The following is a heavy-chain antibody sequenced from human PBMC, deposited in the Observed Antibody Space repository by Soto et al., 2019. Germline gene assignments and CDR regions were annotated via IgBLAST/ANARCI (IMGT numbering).Heavy chain of an antibody. CDR2: IYPGDSDT. J-gene: IGHJ6*02. CDR1: GYSFTSYW. V-gene: IGHV5-51*01. CDR3: ARGDYSNYGYYYYGMDV. Sequence: GESLKLSCKGSGYSFTSYWIGWVRQMPGKGLEWMGIIYPGDSDTRYSPSFQGQVTISADKSISTAYLQWSSLKASDTAMYYCARGDYSNYGYYYYGMDVWGQGTTVTVSS. D-gene: IGHD4-4*01.